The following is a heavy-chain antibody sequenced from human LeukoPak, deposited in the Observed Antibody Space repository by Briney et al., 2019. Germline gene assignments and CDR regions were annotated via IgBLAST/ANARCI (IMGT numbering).Heavy chain of an antibody. CDR1: GFTFSSCG. D-gene: IGHD3-10*01. J-gene: IGHJ4*02. V-gene: IGHV3-30*18. Sequence: GRSLILSCAAAGFTFSSCGMYWVRQAPSKGLGWVAVISYDGSNKYYADSVKGRFTISRDNSKNTLYLQMNSLRAEDTAVYYCAKGAITMVRGVIIEETGFDYWGQGTLVTVSS. CDR3: AKGAITMVRGVIIEETGFDY. CDR2: ISYDGSNK.